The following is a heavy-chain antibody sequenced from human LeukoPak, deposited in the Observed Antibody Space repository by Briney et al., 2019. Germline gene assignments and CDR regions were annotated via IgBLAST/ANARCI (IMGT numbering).Heavy chain of an antibody. V-gene: IGHV4-61*02. CDR3: ASGNMVRGVISGFDS. D-gene: IGHD3-10*01. CDR2: IYASGST. J-gene: IGHJ4*02. CDR1: GGSISSGGYY. Sequence: SQTLSRTCTVSGGSISSGGYYLSWIRQPAGKGLEWIGRIYASGSTNYNPSLKSRVTISVDTSKNQFSLKLNSVTAADTAVYYCASGNMVRGVISGFDSWGQGTLVTVSS.